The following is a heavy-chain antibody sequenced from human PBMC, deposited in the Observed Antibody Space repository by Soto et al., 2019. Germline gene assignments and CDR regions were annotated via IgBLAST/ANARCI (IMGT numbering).Heavy chain of an antibody. Sequence: ETLSLTCAVSGGSISSTNWWTWVRQSPGRGLEWIGEIYHSGTTNYSPSLKSRVDIAVDMSTNHFSLTLISVTAADTAVYYCAFPATADFDYWGKGSLVTVSS. CDR1: GGSISSTNW. J-gene: IGHJ4*02. V-gene: IGHV4-4*02. D-gene: IGHD6-13*01. CDR3: AFPATADFDY. CDR2: IYHSGTT.